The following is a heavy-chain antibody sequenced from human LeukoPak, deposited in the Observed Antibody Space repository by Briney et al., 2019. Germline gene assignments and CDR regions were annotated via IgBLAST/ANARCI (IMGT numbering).Heavy chain of an antibody. Sequence: SETLSLTSSVSGGSFSSYYWSWFGQPPGKGLKGMGYIYYSGSTNYNPSLKSRVTISVDTSKNQFSLKLSSVTAADTAVYYCARHRHLSIARNWFDPWGQGTLVTVSS. CDR1: GGSFSSYY. V-gene: IGHV4-59*08. CDR2: IYYSGST. CDR3: ARHRHLSIARNWFDP. D-gene: IGHD6-6*01. J-gene: IGHJ5*02.